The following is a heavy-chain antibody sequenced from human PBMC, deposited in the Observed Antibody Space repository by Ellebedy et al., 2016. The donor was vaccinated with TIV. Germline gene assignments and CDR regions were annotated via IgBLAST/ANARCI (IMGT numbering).Heavy chain of an antibody. D-gene: IGHD7-27*01. CDR2: IDPGDPSGSYT. J-gene: IGHJ4*02. V-gene: IGHV5-10-1*01. Sequence: KVSCXGSGYSFTLYWISWVRQVPGKGLEWMGRIDPGDPSGSYTSYSPSFQGRVTVSTDKSISTAYLQWSSLKASDTAVYYCARHELGSNAAFDSWGPGTRVIVSS. CDR1: GYSFTLYW. CDR3: ARHELGSNAAFDS.